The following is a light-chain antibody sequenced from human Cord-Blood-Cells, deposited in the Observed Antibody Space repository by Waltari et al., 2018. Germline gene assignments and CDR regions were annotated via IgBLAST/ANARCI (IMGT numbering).Light chain of an antibody. Sequence: QSALTQPPSASGSPGTSVTIYCTRTSRHVGGYYYVSWYQQHPGKAPKLIIYEVSKRPSGVHDRFSGSKSGNTASLTVSGLQAEDEADYYCSSYAGSNNLVFGGGTKLTVL. CDR2: EVS. V-gene: IGLV2-8*01. CDR3: SSYAGSNNLV. J-gene: IGLJ3*02. CDR1: SRHVGGYYY.